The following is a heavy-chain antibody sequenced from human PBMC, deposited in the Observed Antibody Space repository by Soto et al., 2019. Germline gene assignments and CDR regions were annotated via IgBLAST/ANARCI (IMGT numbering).Heavy chain of an antibody. Sequence: QVHLVQSGAEVEKPGASVKVSCKASGYTFTDYGISWVRQAPGQGLQWMGWITAFNGNTKYAQQFYCRFTMSTDTFSSTAYMEPRSLETDDSAVYYCARINQSDVLSGYNDFFDYWGQRTLVAVAS. J-gene: IGHJ4*02. CDR1: GYTFTDYG. CDR2: ITAFNGNT. D-gene: IGHD3-3*01. V-gene: IGHV1-18*01. CDR3: ARINQSDVLSGYNDFFDY.